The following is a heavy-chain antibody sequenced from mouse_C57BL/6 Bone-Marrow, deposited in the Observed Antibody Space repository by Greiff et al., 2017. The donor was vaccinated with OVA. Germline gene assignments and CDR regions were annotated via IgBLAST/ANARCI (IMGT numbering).Heavy chain of an antibody. CDR2: INPSTGGT. CDR3: ARGGTSPFAY. J-gene: IGHJ3*01. Sequence: EVQLQESGPELVKPGASVKISCTASGYSFTGYYMNWVKQSPEKSLEWIGEINPSTGGTTYNQKFKAKATLTVDKSSSTAYMQLKSLTSEDSAVNYCARGGTSPFAYWGQGTLVTVSA. CDR1: GYSFTGYY. D-gene: IGHD4-1*01. V-gene: IGHV1-42*01.